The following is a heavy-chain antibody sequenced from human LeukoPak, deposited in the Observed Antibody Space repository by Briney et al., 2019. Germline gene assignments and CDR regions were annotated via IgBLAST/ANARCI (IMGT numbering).Heavy chain of an antibody. V-gene: IGHV3-23*01. CDR2: ISGSGGST. CDR3: AKGTAVAGTSNWFDP. CDR1: GFTFSSYA. Sequence: GGSLRLSCAASGFTFSSYAMSWVRQAPGKGLEWVSAISGSGGSTYYADSVKGRFTISRDDSKNTLYLQMNSLRAEDTAVYYCAKGTAVAGTSNWFDPWGQGTLVTVSS. J-gene: IGHJ5*02. D-gene: IGHD6-19*01.